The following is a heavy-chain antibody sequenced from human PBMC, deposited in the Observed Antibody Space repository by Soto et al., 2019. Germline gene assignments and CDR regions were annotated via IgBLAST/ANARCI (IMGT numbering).Heavy chain of an antibody. D-gene: IGHD1-26*01. CDR1: GFTFSSYG. V-gene: IGHV3-30*18. CDR3: AKGQKWELLLSSDY. J-gene: IGHJ4*02. Sequence: GGSLRLSCAASGFTFSSYGMHWVRQAPGKGLEWVAVISYDGSNKYYADSVKGRFTISRDNSKNTLYLQMNSLRAEDTAVYYCAKGQKWELLLSSDYWGQGTLVTVSS. CDR2: ISYDGSNK.